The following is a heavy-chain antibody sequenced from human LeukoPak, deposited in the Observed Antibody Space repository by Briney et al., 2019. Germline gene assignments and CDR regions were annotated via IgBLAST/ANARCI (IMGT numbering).Heavy chain of an antibody. CDR1: GGSFSGYH. D-gene: IGHD2-15*01. V-gene: IGHV4-34*01. J-gene: IGHJ4*02. CDR2: INHSGST. Sequence: KSSETLSLTCAVYGGSFSGYHWSWIRQPPGRGLEWIGEINHSGSTNYNPSLKSRVTISVDTSKNQFSLRLSSVTAADTAVYYCARGVHCSGGSCYFYWGQGTLVTVSS. CDR3: ARGVHCSGGSCYFY.